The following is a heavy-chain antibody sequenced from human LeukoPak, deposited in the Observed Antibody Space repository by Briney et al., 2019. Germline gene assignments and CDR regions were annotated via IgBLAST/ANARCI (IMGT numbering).Heavy chain of an antibody. D-gene: IGHD3-22*01. J-gene: IGHJ4*02. CDR3: AGVSDTSGYFYYFDF. CDR1: AASIRSHY. Sequence: SETLSLTCSVSAASIRSHYWSWIRQPPGKGLEWIGLISYSGGPNYNPSLKSRVTLSLDTSTNKFSLRLSSVTAADTALYYCAGVSDTSGYFYYFDFWGQGALVTVSA. CDR2: ISYSGGP. V-gene: IGHV4-59*11.